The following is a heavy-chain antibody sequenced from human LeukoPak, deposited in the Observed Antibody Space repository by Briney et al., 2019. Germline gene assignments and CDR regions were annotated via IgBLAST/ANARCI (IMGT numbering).Heavy chain of an antibody. J-gene: IGHJ6*02. V-gene: IGHV4-30-2*01. CDR1: GGSISSGGYS. D-gene: IGHD4/OR15-4a*01. CDR2: IYHSGST. Sequence: SQTLSLTCAVSGGSISSGGYSWSWIRQPPGKGLEWIGYIYHSGSTYYNPFLKSRVTISVERSKNQFSLKLSSVTAADTAVYYCASSRRVLDGMDVWGQGTTVTVSS. CDR3: ASSRRVLDGMDV.